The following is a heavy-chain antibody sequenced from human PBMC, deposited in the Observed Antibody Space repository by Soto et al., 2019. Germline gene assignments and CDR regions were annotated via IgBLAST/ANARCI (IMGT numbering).Heavy chain of an antibody. J-gene: IGHJ4*02. CDR1: GGSISSGDYY. V-gene: IGHV4-30-4*01. D-gene: IGHD3-3*01. CDR3: ARPRGYDFWSGSYFDY. CDR2: IYYSGST. Sequence: SETLSLTCTVSGGSISSGDYYWSWIRQPPGKGLEWIGYIYYSGSTYYNPSLKSRVTISVDTSKNQFSLKLSSVTAADTAVYYCARPRGYDFWSGSYFDYWGQGTLVTVSS.